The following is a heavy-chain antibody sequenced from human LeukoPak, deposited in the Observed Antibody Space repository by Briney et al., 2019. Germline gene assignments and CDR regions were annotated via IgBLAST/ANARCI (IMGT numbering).Heavy chain of an antibody. CDR1: GFTFSSYG. V-gene: IGHV3-33*01. D-gene: IGHD1/OR15-1a*01. J-gene: IGHJ6*03. Sequence: GRSLRLSCAASGFTFSSYGMHWVRQAPGKGLERVAVIWYDGSNKYYADSVKGRFTISRDNSKNTLYLQMNSLRAEDTAVYYCAREEHDYYYYYMDVWGKGTTVTVSS. CDR3: AREEHDYYYYYMDV. CDR2: IWYDGSNK.